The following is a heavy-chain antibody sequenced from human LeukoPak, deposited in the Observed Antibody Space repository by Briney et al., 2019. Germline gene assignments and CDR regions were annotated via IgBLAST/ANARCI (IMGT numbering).Heavy chain of an antibody. V-gene: IGHV4-34*01. CDR2: INHSGST. J-gene: IGHJ4*02. CDR1: GGSVSSYY. Sequence: SETLSLTCSVSGGSVSSYYWSWIRQPPGKGLEWIGEINHSGSTNYNPSLKSRVTISVDTSKNQFSLKLSSVTAADTAVYYCASDSGYDEIDYWGQGTLVTVSS. D-gene: IGHD5-12*01. CDR3: ASDSGYDEIDY.